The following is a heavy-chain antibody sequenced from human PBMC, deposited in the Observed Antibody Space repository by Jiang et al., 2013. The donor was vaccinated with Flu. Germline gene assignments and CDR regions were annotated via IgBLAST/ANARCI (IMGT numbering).Heavy chain of an antibody. D-gene: IGHD3-10*01. J-gene: IGHJ5*02. CDR1: GYTFTSYA. CDR3: ASEAGKSVRGESSWFDP. CDR2: INAGNGNT. Sequence: SGAEVKKPGASVKVSCKASGYTFTSYAMHWVRQAPGQRLEWMGWINAGNGNTKYSQKFQGRVTITRDTSASTAYMELSSLRSEDTAVYYCASEAGKSVRGESSWFDPWGQGTLVTVSS. V-gene: IGHV1-3*01.